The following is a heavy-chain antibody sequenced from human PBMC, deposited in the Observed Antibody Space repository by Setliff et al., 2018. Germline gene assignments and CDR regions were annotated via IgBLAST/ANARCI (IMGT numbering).Heavy chain of an antibody. Sequence: PSETLSLTCTVSGGSISSSSFYWGWIRQPPGKGLEWIGSIYYSGSTYYNPSLKSRVTISVDTSKNQFSLKLSSVTAADTAVYYCARNWVTAQHYYYGMDVWGQGTTVTVSS. J-gene: IGHJ6*02. CDR2: IYYSGST. V-gene: IGHV4-39*01. CDR1: GGSISSSSFY. D-gene: IGHD2-21*02. CDR3: ARNWVTAQHYYYGMDV.